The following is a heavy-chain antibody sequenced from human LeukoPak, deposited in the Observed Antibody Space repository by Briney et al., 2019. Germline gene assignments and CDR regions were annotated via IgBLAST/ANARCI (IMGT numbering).Heavy chain of an antibody. CDR2: INEDGSAK. J-gene: IGHJ4*02. CDR3: TRGDSSSKIDY. V-gene: IGHV3-7*01. Sequence: GGSLRLSCADSGFTFNSCWMSWVRQAHGKGLEWMANINEDGSAKYYVDSVKGRFTTSRDNAKNSLYLQMNSLRVEDTALYYCTRGDSSSKIDYWGQGIVVIVSS. D-gene: IGHD6-6*01. CDR1: GFTFNSCW.